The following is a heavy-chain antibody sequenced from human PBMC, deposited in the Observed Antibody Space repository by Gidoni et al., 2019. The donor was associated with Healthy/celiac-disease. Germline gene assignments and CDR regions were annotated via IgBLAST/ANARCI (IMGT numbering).Heavy chain of an antibody. J-gene: IGHJ4*02. CDR3: AKEVFVMIVVVITTGPFDY. D-gene: IGHD3-22*01. CDR2: ISGSGGST. Sequence: EVQLLESGGGLVQPGGSLKLSGAGAGLTWRSEAMSWVRQAPGKGLEWVSAISGSGGSTYYADSVKGRFTISRDNSKNTLYLQMNSLRAEDTAVYYCAKEVFVMIVVVITTGPFDYWGQGTLVTVSS. V-gene: IGHV3-23*01. CDR1: GLTWRSEA.